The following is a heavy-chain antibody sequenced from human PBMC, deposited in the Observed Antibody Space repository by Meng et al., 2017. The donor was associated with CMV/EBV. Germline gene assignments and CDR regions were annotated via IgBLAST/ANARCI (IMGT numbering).Heavy chain of an antibody. CDR1: GGTFVSYA. V-gene: IGHV1-69*01. D-gene: IGHD1-20*01. CDR2: IIPIFGTA. CDR3: AREGNNWNDVPFDY. J-gene: IGHJ4*02. Sequence: AELKTHGCMVKLSCNGSGGTFVSYAISWVHQAPGPGLELMGGIIPIFGTANYAQKFQGRVTITADESTSTAYMELSSLRSEDTSVYYCAREGNNWNDVPFDYWGQGTLVTVSS.